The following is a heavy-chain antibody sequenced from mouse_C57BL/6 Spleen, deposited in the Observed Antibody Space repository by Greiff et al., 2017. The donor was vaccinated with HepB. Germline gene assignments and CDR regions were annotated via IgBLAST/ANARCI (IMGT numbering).Heavy chain of an antibody. V-gene: IGHV5-6*01. D-gene: IGHD3-3*01. Sequence: EVKLVESGGDLVKPGGSLKLSCAASGFTFSSYGMSWVRQTPDKRLEWVATISSGGSYTYYPDSVKGRFTISRDNAKNTLYLQMSSLKSEDTAMYYRASHGAGNYFDYWGQGTTLTVSS. CDR2: ISSGGSYT. CDR1: GFTFSSYG. J-gene: IGHJ2*01. CDR3: ASHGAGNYFDY.